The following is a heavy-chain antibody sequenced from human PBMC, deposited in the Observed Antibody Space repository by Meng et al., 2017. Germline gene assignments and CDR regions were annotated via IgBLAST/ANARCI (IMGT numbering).Heavy chain of an antibody. V-gene: IGHV4-4*02. Sequence: GQLQESGPGLGKPSGTLPLTCAVSGGSISSSNWWSWVRQPPGKGLEWIGEIYHSGSTNYNPSLKSRVTISVDKSKNQFSLKLSSVTAADTAVYYCARVVAATTLFLDYWGQGTLVTVSS. D-gene: IGHD2-15*01. J-gene: IGHJ4*02. CDR2: IYHSGST. CDR3: ARVVAATTLFLDY. CDR1: GGSISSSNW.